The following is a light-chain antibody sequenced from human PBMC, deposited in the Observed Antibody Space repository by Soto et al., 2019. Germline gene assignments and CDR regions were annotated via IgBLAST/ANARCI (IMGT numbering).Light chain of an antibody. CDR2: GAS. CDR3: QQYGSSPLT. Sequence: EIVLTQSPGTLSLSPGERATLSCRASQSVSSSFLAWYQQKPGQAPRLLLDGASSRATGIPDRFSGSGSGTDFTLTISRLEPEGVAVYYCQQYGSSPLTFGGGTKVEIK. CDR1: QSVSSSF. V-gene: IGKV3-20*01. J-gene: IGKJ4*01.